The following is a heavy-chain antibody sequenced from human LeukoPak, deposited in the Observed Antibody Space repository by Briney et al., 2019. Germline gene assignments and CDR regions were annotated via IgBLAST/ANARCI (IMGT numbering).Heavy chain of an antibody. CDR1: GGSISDYY. Sequence: PSETLSLTCTVSGGSISDYYWDWIRQPPGKGLEWIGYIYYSGSTNYNPSLKSRVTISEDTSNNQLSLKLSSVTAADTAVYYCARGYSSSSVDAFHIWGQGEMFTVSS. V-gene: IGHV4-59*01. CDR2: IYYSGST. D-gene: IGHD6-6*01. J-gene: IGHJ3*02. CDR3: ARGYSSSSVDAFHI.